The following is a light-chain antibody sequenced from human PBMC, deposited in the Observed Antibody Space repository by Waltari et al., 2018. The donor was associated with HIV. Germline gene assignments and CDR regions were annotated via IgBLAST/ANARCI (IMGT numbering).Light chain of an antibody. Sequence: QSALTPPASVSGSPGQSLTISCTGTCSDVGGYNYVSWYQQHPGQAPKLMIYEFSNRPSGVANRFSGSKSGNTSSLTISGLQADDEADYYCSSYTTSSTLGGVFGGGTKLTVL. V-gene: IGLV2-14*01. J-gene: IGLJ2*01. CDR3: SSYTTSSTLGGV. CDR1: CSDVGGYNY. CDR2: EFS.